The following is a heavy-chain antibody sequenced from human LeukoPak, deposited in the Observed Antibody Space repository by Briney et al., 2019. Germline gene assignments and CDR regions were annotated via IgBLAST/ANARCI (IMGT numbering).Heavy chain of an antibody. CDR2: ISAYNGKT. V-gene: IGHV1-18*01. Sequence: GSVKLSCKASGYTFTSNGISWVRQAPGQGLEWMGWISAYNGKTNYAQKLQGRVTMTTDTSTSTAYIELRSLRSDDTAVYYCAREGMYSSGCNDYWGQGTLFTVSS. CDR3: AREGMYSSGCNDY. D-gene: IGHD6-19*01. CDR1: GYTFTSNG. J-gene: IGHJ4*02.